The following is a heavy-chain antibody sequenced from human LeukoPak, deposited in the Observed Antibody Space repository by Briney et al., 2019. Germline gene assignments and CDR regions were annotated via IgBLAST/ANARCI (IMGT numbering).Heavy chain of an antibody. CDR3: AKPSGSYEYFDY. D-gene: IGHD1-26*01. CDR2: VSGSGGST. Sequence: PGGSLRLSCAASGFTFSSYAMSWVRQAPGKGPEWVSGVSGSGGSTYYADSVKGRFTISRDNSKNTLYLQMNSLRAEDTAVYYCAKPSGSYEYFDYWGQGTLVTVSS. V-gene: IGHV3-23*01. J-gene: IGHJ4*02. CDR1: GFTFSSYA.